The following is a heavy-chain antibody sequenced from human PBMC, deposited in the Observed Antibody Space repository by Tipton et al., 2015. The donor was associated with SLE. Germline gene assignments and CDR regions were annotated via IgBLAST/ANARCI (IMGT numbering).Heavy chain of an antibody. CDR3: ARDLMSWGYYYGMDV. CDR1: GGSISSYY. J-gene: IGHJ6*02. Sequence: TLSLTCTVSGGSISSYYWSWIRQPAGKGLEWIGRIYTSGSTNYNPSLKSRVTMSVDTFKNQFSLKLSSVTAADTAVYYCARDLMSWGYYYGMDVWGQGTTVTVSS. D-gene: IGHD3-16*01. V-gene: IGHV4-4*07. CDR2: IYTSGST.